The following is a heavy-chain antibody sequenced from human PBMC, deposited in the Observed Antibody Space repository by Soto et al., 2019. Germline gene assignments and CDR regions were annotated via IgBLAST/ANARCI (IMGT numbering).Heavy chain of an antibody. V-gene: IGHV4-61*01. CDR3: ARQSMVTIDY. CDR1: GGSVSSGSYY. Sequence: SETLSLTCTVSGGSVSSGSYYWSWIRQPPGKGLEWIGYIYSSGITNYSPSLKSRVTISADTSKNQFSLNVSSVTAADTALYYCARQSMVTIDYWGQGILVTVSS. D-gene: IGHD4-17*01. CDR2: IYSSGIT. J-gene: IGHJ4*02.